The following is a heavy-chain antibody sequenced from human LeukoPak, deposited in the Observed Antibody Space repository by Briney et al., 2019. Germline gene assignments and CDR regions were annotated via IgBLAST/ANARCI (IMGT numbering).Heavy chain of an antibody. J-gene: IGHJ4*02. Sequence: KPGGSLRLSCAASGFTFSNAWMAWVRQAPGKGLVFVGRIRNKSDGGTADSADPLKGRFTISRDDSTNTLYLQMNSLETEDTAVYSGTTWGGSFSRYWGQGTLVTVSS. CDR1: GFTFSNAW. CDR3: TTWGGSFSRY. V-gene: IGHV3-15*01. CDR2: IRNKSDGGTA. D-gene: IGHD1-26*01.